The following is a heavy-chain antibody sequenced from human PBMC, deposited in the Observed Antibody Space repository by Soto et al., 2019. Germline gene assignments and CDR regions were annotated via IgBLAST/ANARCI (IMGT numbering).Heavy chain of an antibody. CDR2: IYYSGST. CDR3: ATFYGDYVSY. CDR1: GGSISSSSYY. D-gene: IGHD4-17*01. J-gene: IGHJ4*02. Sequence: QLQLQESGPGLVKPSETLSLTCTVSGGSISSSSYYWGWIRQPPGKGLEWIGSIYYSGSTFYNPALKSRVTISVDTSKNQFSLKLSSVTAADTAVYYCATFYGDYVSYWGQGTLVTVSS. V-gene: IGHV4-39*01.